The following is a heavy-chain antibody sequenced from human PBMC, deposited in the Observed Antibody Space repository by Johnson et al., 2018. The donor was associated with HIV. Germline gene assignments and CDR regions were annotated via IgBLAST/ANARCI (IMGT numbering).Heavy chain of an antibody. V-gene: IGHV3-23*04. CDR1: GFAFSSYW. CDR2: ISGSGGST. CDR3: AKGSWALWSP. D-gene: IGHD1-26*01. J-gene: IGHJ3*01. Sequence: VQLVESGGGVVQPGRSLRLSCAASGFAFSSYWMGWVRQAPGKGLEWVSAISGSGGSTYYADSVKGRFTISRDNSKNTLYLQMNSLRAEDTAVYYCAKGSWALWSPWGQGTVVAVSS.